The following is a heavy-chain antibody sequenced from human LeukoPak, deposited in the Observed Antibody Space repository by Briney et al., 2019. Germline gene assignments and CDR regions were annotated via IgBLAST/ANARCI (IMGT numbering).Heavy chain of an antibody. J-gene: IGHJ3*02. CDR1: GGSINSYY. CDR2: IYYSGST. Sequence: SETLSLTCTVSGGSINSYYWSWIRQPPGKGLEWIGYIYYSGSTNYNPSLKSRVTISVDTSKNQFSLKLSSVTAADTAVYYCARPVSGSSFDAFDIWGQGTMVTVSS. V-gene: IGHV4-59*12. CDR3: ARPVSGSSFDAFDI. D-gene: IGHD1-26*01.